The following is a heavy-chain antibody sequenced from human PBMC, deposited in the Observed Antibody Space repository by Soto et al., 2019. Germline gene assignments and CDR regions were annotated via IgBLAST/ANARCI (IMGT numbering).Heavy chain of an antibody. Sequence: SETLSLTCTVSGGSISSYYWSWIRQPLGKGLEWIGYIYYSGSTNYNPSLKSRVTISVDTSKNQFSLKLSSVTAADTAVYYCARQCSGGSCYSGQYYFDYWGQGTLVTVSS. CDR1: GGSISSYY. J-gene: IGHJ4*02. CDR3: ARQCSGGSCYSGQYYFDY. V-gene: IGHV4-59*01. CDR2: IYYSGST. D-gene: IGHD2-15*01.